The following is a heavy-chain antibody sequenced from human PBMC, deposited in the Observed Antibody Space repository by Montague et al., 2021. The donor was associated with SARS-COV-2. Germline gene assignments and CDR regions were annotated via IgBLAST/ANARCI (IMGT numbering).Heavy chain of an antibody. D-gene: IGHD4-23*01. J-gene: IGHJ3*02. CDR3: VRDHSYGGPRGAYDI. CDR1: GASITGYY. Sequence: SETLSLTCTVSGASITGYYWSWLRRSPGKGLEWIAYIYDGGAVNYNPSLGSGVTISTDTSKNQLSLKVNSVTAADTAVYYCVRDHSYGGPRGAYDIWGQGTVVTVSS. V-gene: IGHV4-59*01. CDR2: IYDGGAV.